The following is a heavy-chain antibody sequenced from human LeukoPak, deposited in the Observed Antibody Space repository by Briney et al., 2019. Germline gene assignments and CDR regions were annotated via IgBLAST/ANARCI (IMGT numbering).Heavy chain of an antibody. J-gene: IGHJ6*02. V-gene: IGHV3-66*01. Sequence: GGSLRLSCAASGFTVSGNYMTWVRQAPGKGLEWVSVIYSGGSTYYADSVKGRFSISRDNSKNTLFLQMNSLRAEDTAVYYCARVIGAVAGRYYYYGMDVWGQGTTVTVSS. CDR1: GFTVSGNY. CDR3: ARVIGAVAGRYYYYGMDV. D-gene: IGHD6-19*01. CDR2: IYSGGST.